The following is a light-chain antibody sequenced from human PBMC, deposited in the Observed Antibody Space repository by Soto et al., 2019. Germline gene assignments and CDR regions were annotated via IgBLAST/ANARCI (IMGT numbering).Light chain of an antibody. CDR1: RPVSSSY. CDR3: QQANSFPLT. Sequence: EIVLTQSPGTLSLSPGQRATLSCRTSRPVSSSYLAWYQQKPGQAPRLIYGASRRATGIPDRFSGSVSGTDFILTISSLQPEDFATYYCQQANSFPLTFGPGTKVDIK. J-gene: IGKJ3*01. V-gene: IGKV3-20*01. CDR2: GAS.